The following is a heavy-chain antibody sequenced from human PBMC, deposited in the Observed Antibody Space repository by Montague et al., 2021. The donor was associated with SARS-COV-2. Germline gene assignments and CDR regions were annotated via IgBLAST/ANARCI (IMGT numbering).Heavy chain of an antibody. V-gene: IGHV4-39*01. CDR2: THYSERP. Sequence: SETLSLTCSVSGGTLSSTSFYWGWIRQPPGRGPEWIGTTHYSERPXYXXXXQXRVTISADRSKNRFSLNLGSVTASDTAVYYCARHGPYYEISTGYFRPYYFDHWGQGSLVTVAS. J-gene: IGHJ4*02. CDR1: GGTLSSTSFY. D-gene: IGHD3-9*01. CDR3: ARHGPYYEISTGYFRPYYFDH.